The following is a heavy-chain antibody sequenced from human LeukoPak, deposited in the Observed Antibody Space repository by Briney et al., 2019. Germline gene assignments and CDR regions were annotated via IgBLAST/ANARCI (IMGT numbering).Heavy chain of an antibody. J-gene: IGHJ4*02. V-gene: IGHV1-2*02. D-gene: IGHD6-19*01. CDR2: INPNSGGT. Sequence: ASVKVSCKASGYTFTGYYMHWVRQAPGQGLEWMGWINPNSGGTNYAQKFQGRVTMTRDTSISTAYMELSRLRSDDTAVYYCARDFSIAVAFDYWGQGTLVTVSS. CDR3: ARDFSIAVAFDY. CDR1: GYTFTGYY.